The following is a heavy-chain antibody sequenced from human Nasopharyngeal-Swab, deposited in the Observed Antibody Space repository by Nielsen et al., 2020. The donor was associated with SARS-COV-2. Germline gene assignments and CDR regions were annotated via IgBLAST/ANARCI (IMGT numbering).Heavy chain of an antibody. V-gene: IGHV3-30-3*01. J-gene: IGHJ4*02. D-gene: IGHD1-26*01. CDR3: ARDRELLLFFDY. Sequence: GGSLRLSCAASGFTFSSYAMHWVRQAPGKGLEWVAVISYDGSNKYYADSVKGRFTISRDNSKNTLYLQMNSLRAEDTAVYYCARDRELLLFFDYWGQGTLVTVSS. CDR1: GFTFSSYA. CDR2: ISYDGSNK.